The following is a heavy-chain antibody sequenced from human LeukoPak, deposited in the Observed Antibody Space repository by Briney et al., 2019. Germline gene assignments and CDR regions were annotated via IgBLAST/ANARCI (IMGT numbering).Heavy chain of an antibody. Sequence: ASVKVPCKASGYTFTSYAMNWVRQAPGQGLEWMGWINTNTGNPTYAQGFTGRFVFSLDTSVSTAYLQISSLKAEDTAVYYCARGRGAARESSGGVAYYFDYWGQGTLVTVSS. J-gene: IGHJ4*02. CDR3: ARGRGAARESSGGVAYYFDY. V-gene: IGHV7-4-1*02. CDR1: GYTFTSYA. CDR2: INTNTGNP. D-gene: IGHD6-6*01.